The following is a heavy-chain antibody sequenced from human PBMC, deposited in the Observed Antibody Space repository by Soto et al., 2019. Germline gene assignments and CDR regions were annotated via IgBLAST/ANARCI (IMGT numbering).Heavy chain of an antibody. CDR2: IIPIFGTA. Sequence: QVQLVQSGAEVKKPGSSVKVSCKASGGTFSSYSISWVRQAPGQGLEWMGGIIPIFGTANYAQKFQGRVTITADESTSTAYMELSSLRLEDTAVYYCAIEYSSSPPYYPIGYWGQGTLVTGSS. J-gene: IGHJ4*02. CDR1: GGTFSSYS. D-gene: IGHD6-6*01. V-gene: IGHV1-69*01. CDR3: AIEYSSSPPYYPIGY.